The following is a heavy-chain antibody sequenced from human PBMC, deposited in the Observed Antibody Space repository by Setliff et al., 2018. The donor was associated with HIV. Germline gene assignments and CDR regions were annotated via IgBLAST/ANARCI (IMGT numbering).Heavy chain of an antibody. J-gene: IGHJ4*02. V-gene: IGHV4-61*02. CDR2: ISASGTT. CDR1: GGSISSGGYY. D-gene: IGHD3-16*01. CDR3: ARMLWR. Sequence: PSETLSLTCTVSGGSISSGGYYWSWIRQPAGKGLEWIGRISASGTTNYNPSLKGRVTISVDTSKNQFSLKLSSVTATDTAVYYCARMLWRWGQGILVTVSS.